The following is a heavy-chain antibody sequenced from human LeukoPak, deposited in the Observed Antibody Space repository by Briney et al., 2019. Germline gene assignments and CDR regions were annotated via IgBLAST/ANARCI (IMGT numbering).Heavy chain of an antibody. CDR1: GFTFSSYA. Sequence: PGGSLRLSRAASGFTFSSYAMSRVRQAPGKGLEWVSAICGSGGSTYYADSVKGRFTISRDNSKNTLYLQMNTLRAEDTAVYYCAKGPAYCSSTSCPGDYWGQGTLVTVSS. J-gene: IGHJ4*02. CDR2: ICGSGGST. D-gene: IGHD2-2*01. V-gene: IGHV3-23*01. CDR3: AKGPAYCSSTSCPGDY.